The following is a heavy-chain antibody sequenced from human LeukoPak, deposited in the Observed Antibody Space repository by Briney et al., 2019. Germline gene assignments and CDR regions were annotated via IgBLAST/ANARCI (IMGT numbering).Heavy chain of an antibody. J-gene: IGHJ4*02. Sequence: GGSLRLSCATSGFTFSSYAMHWVRQAPGKGLEWVAVISYDGSNKYYADSVKGRFTISRDNSKNTLYLQMNSLRAEDTAVYYCAKEGFDSWGQGTLITVSS. CDR2: ISYDGSNK. V-gene: IGHV3-30-3*01. CDR3: AKEGFDS. CDR1: GFTFSSYA.